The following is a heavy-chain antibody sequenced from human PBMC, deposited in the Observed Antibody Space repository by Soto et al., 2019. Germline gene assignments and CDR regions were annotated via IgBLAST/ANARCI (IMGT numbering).Heavy chain of an antibody. CDR1: GASINTGDQY. D-gene: IGHD6-19*01. J-gene: IGHJ4*02. CDR3: ARGWDANA. Sequence: QVLMQESGPGLVKPSETLSLTCTVSGASINTGDQYWSWVRQPPGKRLEWIGYIYHNEITNYNPSLKSRVTISADTSRNQFSLKLKSVTAADTAVYYGARGWDANAWGQGIQVSVSS. V-gene: IGHV4-61*08. CDR2: IYHNEIT.